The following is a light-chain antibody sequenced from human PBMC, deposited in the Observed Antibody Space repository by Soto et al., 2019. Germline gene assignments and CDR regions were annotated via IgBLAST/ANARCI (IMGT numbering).Light chain of an antibody. CDR3: QQYNSYPLT. Sequence: DIQMTQSPSTLSVSVGERVTITCRASQSVSSCLAWYQQKPGKAPKLLIYNASSLETGVPSRFRGSGSGTEFTLTISSLQPDDFATYYCQQYNSYPLTFGQGTKVDIK. J-gene: IGKJ1*01. V-gene: IGKV1-5*03. CDR1: QSVSSC. CDR2: NAS.